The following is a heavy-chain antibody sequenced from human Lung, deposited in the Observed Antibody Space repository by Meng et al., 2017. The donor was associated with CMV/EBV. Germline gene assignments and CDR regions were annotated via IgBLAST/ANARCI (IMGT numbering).Heavy chain of an antibody. CDR3: ARDIGGVSGY. Sequence: GESLKISCAASGFTFSSFWVHWVRQVPGKGLVWVSRINEDGTTTNYADSVKGRFTISRDNARNTVYLQMNSLKVEDTAVYYCARDIGGVSGYWGQGTLVTAPQ. D-gene: IGHD3-3*01. CDR2: INEDGTTT. CDR1: GFTFSSFW. V-gene: IGHV3-74*01. J-gene: IGHJ4*02.